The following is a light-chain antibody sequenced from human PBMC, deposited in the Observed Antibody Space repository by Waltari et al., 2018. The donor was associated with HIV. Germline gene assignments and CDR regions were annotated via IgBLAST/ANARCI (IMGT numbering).Light chain of an antibody. V-gene: IGKV3-20*01. CDR2: GAS. J-gene: IGKJ3*01. CDR1: QSVSRGY. Sequence: EKGLTQTPGSLSLSQGERATVTGRASQSVSRGYLACYQQKPGQAPRLLISGASRGTTGIPDRCSGRCAGTDFTLTISRLEPEDCAVYYCQPYGSSPFTFGPGTKVHI. CDR3: QPYGSSPFT.